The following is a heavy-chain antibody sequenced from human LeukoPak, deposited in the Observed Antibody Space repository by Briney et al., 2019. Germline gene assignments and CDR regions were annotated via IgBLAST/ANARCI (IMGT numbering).Heavy chain of an antibody. D-gene: IGHD5-18*01. Sequence: GGSLRLSCAASGFTFSSSWMDWVRQAPGKGLEWVASINPDGNKKYSADSVKGRFTISRDNAENSLYLQMNSLRVEDTAFYYCARDLAYSRLDYWGQGMLVTISS. CDR1: GFTFSSSW. V-gene: IGHV3-7*01. CDR2: INPDGNKK. CDR3: ARDLAYSRLDY. J-gene: IGHJ4*02.